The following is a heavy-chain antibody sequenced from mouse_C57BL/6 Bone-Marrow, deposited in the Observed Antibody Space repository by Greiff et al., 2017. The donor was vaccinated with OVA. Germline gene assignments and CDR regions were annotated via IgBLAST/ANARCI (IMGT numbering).Heavy chain of an antibody. CDR3: ARQYAPYSN. Sequence: LVESGSELVRPGTSVKVSCKASGYAFTNYLIEWVKQRPGQGLEWIGVINPGSGGTNYNEKFKGKATLTADKSSSTAYMQLSSLTSEDSAVYFCARQYAPYSNWGQGTTLTVSS. CDR2: INPGSGGT. V-gene: IGHV1-54*01. J-gene: IGHJ2*01. CDR1: GYAFTNYL. D-gene: IGHD2-12*01.